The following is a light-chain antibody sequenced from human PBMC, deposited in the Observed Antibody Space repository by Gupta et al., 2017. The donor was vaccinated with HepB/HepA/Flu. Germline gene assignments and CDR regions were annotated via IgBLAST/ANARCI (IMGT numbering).Light chain of an antibody. J-gene: IGKJ2*04. CDR2: KAS. Sequence: QMTQSPSTLHASVGDRVTITCRASQSINTWLAWYQQKPGKAPKLLIYKASTLESGVPSRFSGSGSGTEFTLTVSSLQPDDVATYYCQQYDSHLCSFGQGTKLEIK. CDR3: QQYDSHLCS. CDR1: QSINTW. V-gene: IGKV1-5*03.